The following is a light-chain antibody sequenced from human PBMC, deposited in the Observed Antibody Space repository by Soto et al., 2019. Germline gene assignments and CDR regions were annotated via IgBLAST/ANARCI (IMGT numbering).Light chain of an antibody. J-gene: IGKJ3*01. CDR2: SVS. V-gene: IGKV3-20*01. CDR3: QQYGTSPFT. Sequence: ILLTQSPGTLSLSPGERATLSCRSSERVPSSSLAWYQQKPGQAPRLLIYSVSSRAAGIPDRFSGSGSGTYFTLTISGLEPADFAQYYCQQYGTSPFTFGPGTRVNIK. CDR1: ERVPSSS.